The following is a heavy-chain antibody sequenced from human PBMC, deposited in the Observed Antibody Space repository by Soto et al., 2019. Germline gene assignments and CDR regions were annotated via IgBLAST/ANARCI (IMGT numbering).Heavy chain of an antibody. CDR2: IIPIFGTA. CDR1: GGTFSSYA. CDR3: ARAVRTSPVRAVAGTGGYYFDY. J-gene: IGHJ4*02. V-gene: IGHV1-69*01. Sequence: QVQLVQSGAEVKKPGSSVKISCKASGGTFSSYAISWVRQAPGQGLEWMGGIIPIFGTANYAQKFQGRVTITADESTSTAYMELSSLRSEDTAVYYCARAVRTSPVRAVAGTGGYYFDYWGQGTLVTVSS. D-gene: IGHD6-19*01.